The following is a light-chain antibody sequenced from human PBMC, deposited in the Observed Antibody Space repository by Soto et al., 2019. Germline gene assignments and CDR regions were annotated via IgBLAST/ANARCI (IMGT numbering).Light chain of an antibody. Sequence: EIVMAQSPATLSVSPGERATLSCRASQSVSSKLVWYQQKPGQPPRLLIYGASSRATGIPDRFSGSGSGTDFTLTISSLQPEDFATYYCQQSYSTPITFGQGTRLEIK. CDR3: QQSYSTPIT. CDR1: QSVSSK. CDR2: GAS. J-gene: IGKJ5*01. V-gene: IGKV3D-15*01.